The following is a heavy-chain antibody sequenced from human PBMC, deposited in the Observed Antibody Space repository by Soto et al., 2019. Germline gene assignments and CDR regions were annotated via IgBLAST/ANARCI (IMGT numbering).Heavy chain of an antibody. Sequence: QVQLVESGGGVVQPGRSLRLSCAASGFTFSSYAMHWVRQAPGKGLEWVAVISYDGSNKYYADSVKGRFTISRDNSKNTLYLQMNSLRAEDTAVYYCARSGDSISSGFMDVWGQGTTVTVSS. J-gene: IGHJ6*02. CDR3: ARSGDSISSGFMDV. V-gene: IGHV3-30-3*01. D-gene: IGHD6-19*01. CDR1: GFTFSSYA. CDR2: ISYDGSNK.